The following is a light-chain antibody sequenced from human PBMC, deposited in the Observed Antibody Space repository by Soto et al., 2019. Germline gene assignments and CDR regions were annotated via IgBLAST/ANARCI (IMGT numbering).Light chain of an antibody. CDR3: QQYGSSPRT. CDR1: QSVSSSY. V-gene: IGKV3-20*01. CDR2: GAS. Sequence: IVFTQSPFTLSLSPGERATLSCMASQSVSSSYLAWYQQKPGQAPRLLIYGASSRATGIPVRFSGSGSGTDFTLTISRLEPEDFAVYYCQQYGSSPRTFGQGTKVDIK. J-gene: IGKJ1*01.